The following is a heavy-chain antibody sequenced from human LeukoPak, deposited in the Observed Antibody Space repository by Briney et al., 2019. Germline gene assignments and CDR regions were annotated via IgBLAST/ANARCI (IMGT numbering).Heavy chain of an antibody. CDR3: ARLLQPYYFDY. J-gene: IGHJ4*02. Sequence: ASVKVSCKASGYTFTGYYMHWVRQAPGQGLEWMGWITTYNGDTTYAQKLQGRVTMTTDTSTSTAYMELRSLRSDDTAVYYCARLLQPYYFDYWGQGTLVTVSS. D-gene: IGHD3-22*01. CDR1: GYTFTGYY. CDR2: ITTYNGDT. V-gene: IGHV1-18*04.